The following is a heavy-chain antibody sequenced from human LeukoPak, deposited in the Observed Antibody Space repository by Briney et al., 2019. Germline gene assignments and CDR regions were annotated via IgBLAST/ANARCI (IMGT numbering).Heavy chain of an antibody. D-gene: IGHD3-10*01. CDR3: AKDYYYGSGSYYAPDRYYFDY. V-gene: IGHV3-30*02. J-gene: IGHJ4*02. CDR2: IRYDGSNK. CDR1: GFTFSIYG. Sequence: GGSLRLSCAASGFTFSIYGMHWVRQAPGKGLEWVAFIRYDGSNKYYADSVKGRFTISRDNSKNTLYLQMNSLRAEDTAVYYCAKDYYYGSGSYYAPDRYYFDYWGQGTLVTVSS.